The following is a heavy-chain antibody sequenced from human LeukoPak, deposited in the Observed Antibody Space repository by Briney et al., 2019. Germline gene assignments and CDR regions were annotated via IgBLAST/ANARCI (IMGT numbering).Heavy chain of an antibody. V-gene: IGHV1-69*04. CDR1: GGTFSSYV. J-gene: IGHJ4*02. CDR2: IIPIFGIA. D-gene: IGHD6-13*01. CDR3: ARDPSGQQLVPSPPDY. Sequence: SVKVSCKASGGTFSSYVISWVRQAPGQGLEWMGRIIPIFGIANYAQKFQGRVTITADKSTSTAYMELSSLRSEDTAVYYCARDPSGQQLVPSPPDYWGQGTLVTVSS.